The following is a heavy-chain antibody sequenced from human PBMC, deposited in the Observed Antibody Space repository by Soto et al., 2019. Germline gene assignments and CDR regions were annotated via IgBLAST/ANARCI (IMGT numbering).Heavy chain of an antibody. CDR2: INHSGST. V-gene: IGHV4-34*01. D-gene: IGHD2-2*01. CDR1: GGSFSGYY. Sequence: AETLSLTCAVYGGSFSGYYWSWIRQPPGKGLEWIGEINHSGSTNYNPSLKSRVTISVDTSKNQLSLKLSSVTAADTAVYYCARTLLYCSSTSCHYYYYYGMDVWGHGTTVTVYS. J-gene: IGHJ6*02. CDR3: ARTLLYCSSTSCHYYYYYGMDV.